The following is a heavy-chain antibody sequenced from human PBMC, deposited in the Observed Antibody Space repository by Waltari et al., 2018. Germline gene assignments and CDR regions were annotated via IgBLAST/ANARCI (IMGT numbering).Heavy chain of an antibody. Sequence: QVQLQQWGAGLLTPSETLSLTCAVYGGSFRGYFWRWIRQPPGKGPEGIGEINHSGSTNYNPSLKSRVTISVDTSKNQFSLKLSSVTAADTAVYYCARDHYSSGWYGGYYYYYYGMDVWGQGTTVTVSS. CDR1: GGSFRGYF. V-gene: IGHV4-34*01. D-gene: IGHD6-19*01. J-gene: IGHJ6*02. CDR2: INHSGST. CDR3: ARDHYSSGWYGGYYYYYYGMDV.